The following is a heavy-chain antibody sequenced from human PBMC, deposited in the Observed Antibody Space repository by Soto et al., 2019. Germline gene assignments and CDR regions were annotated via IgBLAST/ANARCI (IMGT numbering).Heavy chain of an antibody. CDR3: ARESYYDFWSGYYLSYYYYGMDV. J-gene: IGHJ6*02. V-gene: IGHV1-18*01. CDR2: ISAYNGNT. CDR1: GYTFTSYG. Sequence: ASVKVPCKACGYTFTSYGISWVRQAPGQGLEWMGWISAYNGNTNYAQKLQGRVTMTTDTSTSTAYMELRSLRSDDTAVYYCARESYYDFWSGYYLSYYYYGMDVWGQGTTVTVSS. D-gene: IGHD3-3*01.